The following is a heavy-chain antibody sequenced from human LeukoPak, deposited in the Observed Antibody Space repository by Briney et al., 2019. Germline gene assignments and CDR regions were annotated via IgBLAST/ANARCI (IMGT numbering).Heavy chain of an antibody. D-gene: IGHD1-7*01. CDR3: ARHLKLELPASSGYCYGMGV. Sequence: GGSLRLPCASSAFTFSNYWMTWVRQAPGKGLEWVASIKQDAGDKYYVDSVKARFTISRDNAKNSMYLQMNSLRAEDTAVYYCARHLKLELPASSGYCYGMGVWGRGTTVTVSS. V-gene: IGHV3-7*01. CDR1: AFTFSNYW. CDR2: IKQDAGDK. J-gene: IGHJ6*02.